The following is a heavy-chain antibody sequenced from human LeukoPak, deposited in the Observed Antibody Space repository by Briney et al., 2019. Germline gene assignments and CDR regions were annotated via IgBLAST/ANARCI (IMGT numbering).Heavy chain of an antibody. V-gene: IGHV4-31*03. J-gene: IGHJ4*02. Sequence: PSQTLSLTCTVSGGSTSSVAYYWSWIRQHPGKGLEWIGYIFYSGSTYYNPSLKSRVTISVDTSKKQFSLKPSSVTAADTAVYYCARLLSGAAGTPDYWGQGTLVTVSA. CDR1: GGSTSSVAYY. CDR3: ARLLSGAAGTPDY. CDR2: IFYSGST. D-gene: IGHD6-13*01.